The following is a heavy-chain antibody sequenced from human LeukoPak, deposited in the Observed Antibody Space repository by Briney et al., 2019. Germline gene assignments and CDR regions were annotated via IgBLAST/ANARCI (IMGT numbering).Heavy chain of an antibody. J-gene: IGHJ4*02. V-gene: IGHV3-23*01. Sequence: PGGSLRLSCAASGFTFSSYAMSWVRQAPGKGLEWVSAISGSGGSTYYADSVKGRFTISRDNSKTTLYLQMNSLRAEDTAVYYCAKVGSSWFRYFDYWGQGTLVTVSS. CDR2: ISGSGGST. CDR1: GFTFSSYA. D-gene: IGHD6-13*01. CDR3: AKVGSSWFRYFDY.